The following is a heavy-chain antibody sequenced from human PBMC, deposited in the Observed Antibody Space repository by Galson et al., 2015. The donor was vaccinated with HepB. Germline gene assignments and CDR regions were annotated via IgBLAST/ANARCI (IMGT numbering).Heavy chain of an antibody. J-gene: IGHJ6*02. V-gene: IGHV3-66*01. CDR3: AREGQQWLIWTPSDGMDV. CDR1: GFTVSSNY. Sequence: SLRLSCAASGFTVSSNYMSWVRQAPGKGLEWVSVIYSGGSTYYADSVKGRFTISRDNSKNTLYLQMNSLRAEDTAVYYCAREGQQWLIWTPSDGMDVWGQGTTVTVSS. CDR2: IYSGGST. D-gene: IGHD6-19*01.